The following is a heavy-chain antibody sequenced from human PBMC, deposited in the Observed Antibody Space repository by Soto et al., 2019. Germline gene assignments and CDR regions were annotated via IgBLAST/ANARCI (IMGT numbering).Heavy chain of an antibody. J-gene: IGHJ5*02. CDR3: ARTGTRPMYNWFDP. V-gene: IGHV3-11*06. CDR2: ISSSSSYT. Sequence: QVQLVESGGGLVKPGGSLRLSCAASGFTFSDYYMSWIRQAPGKGLEWVSYISSSSSYTNYADSVKGRFTISRDNAKNSLYRKMNSLRAEDAAVYYCARTGTRPMYNWFDPWGQGTLVTVSS. CDR1: GFTFSDYY. D-gene: IGHD1-1*01.